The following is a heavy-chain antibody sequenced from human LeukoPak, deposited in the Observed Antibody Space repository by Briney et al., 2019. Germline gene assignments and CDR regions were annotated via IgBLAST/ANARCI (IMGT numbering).Heavy chain of an antibody. CDR1: GGSISGSY. J-gene: IGHJ5*02. D-gene: IGHD2-21*02. CDR2: IHYSGRT. V-gene: IGHV4-59*08. CDR3: ARLVVTGALNWFDP. Sequence: SETLSLTCTVSGGSISGSYWSWIRQPPGQGLEWIGYIHYSGRTDYEPPLKSRVTISVDTSKNQFSLRLSSVTAADTAMYYCARLVVTGALNWFDPWGQGTLVTVSS.